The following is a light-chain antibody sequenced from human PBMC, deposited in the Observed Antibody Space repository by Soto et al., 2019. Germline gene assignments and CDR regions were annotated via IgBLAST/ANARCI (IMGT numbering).Light chain of an antibody. J-gene: IGLJ2*01. CDR1: SSNIGSNS. V-gene: IGLV1-51*01. CDR2: DND. Sequence: QSVLTQPPSVSAAPGQKVTISCSGSSSNIGSNSVSWYRQLPGTAPKLVIYDNDKRPSGIPDRISGSKSGTSATLGITGLQTGDEADYYCGTWDSSLTTGVFGGGTKLTVL. CDR3: GTWDSSLTTGV.